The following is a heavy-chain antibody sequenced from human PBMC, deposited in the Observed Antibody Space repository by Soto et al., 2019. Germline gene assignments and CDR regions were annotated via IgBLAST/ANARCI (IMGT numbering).Heavy chain of an antibody. D-gene: IGHD6-19*01. J-gene: IGHJ4*02. Sequence: QVQLQESGPGLVKPSENLSLACTVSGGSINSYYWSWIRQPPGKGLEWIGYIYYSGSTKYNPSLKSRVTISVDTSKNQFSLNLSSVTAADTAVYYCARSYSSGFDYWGQGTLVTVAS. CDR2: IYYSGST. CDR1: GGSINSYY. CDR3: ARSYSSGFDY. V-gene: IGHV4-59*08.